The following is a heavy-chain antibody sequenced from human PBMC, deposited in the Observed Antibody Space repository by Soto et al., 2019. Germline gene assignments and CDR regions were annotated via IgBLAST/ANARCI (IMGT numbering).Heavy chain of an antibody. CDR3: ARALIGFLDWLPDNYYYGMDV. CDR1: GHSSTGHY. Sequence: ASVKVSCKVSGHSSTGHYMHWVRQAPGQGLEWMGWINPNSGDTNYARKFQGRVTMTRDTSIKTVYMELSSLRSDDTAVYYCARALIGFLDWLPDNYYYGMDVWGQGTTVTVSS. J-gene: IGHJ6*02. CDR2: INPNSGDT. D-gene: IGHD3-3*02. V-gene: IGHV1-2*02.